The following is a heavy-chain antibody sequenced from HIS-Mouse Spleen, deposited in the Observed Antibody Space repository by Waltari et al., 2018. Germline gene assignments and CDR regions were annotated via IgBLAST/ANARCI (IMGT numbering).Heavy chain of an antibody. CDR2: IKQHGSEK. Sequence: EVQLVESGGGLVEPGGSLSLSCAASGFTFCCYLMTLVRQAPGKGLEGVANIKQHGSEKHYVDSVKGRFTISRDNAKNSLYLQMNSLRAEDTAVYYCARVGGQQLITDAFDIWGQGTMVTVSS. CDR3: ARVGGQQLITDAFDI. V-gene: IGHV3-7*01. J-gene: IGHJ3*02. D-gene: IGHD6-13*01. CDR1: GFTFCCYL.